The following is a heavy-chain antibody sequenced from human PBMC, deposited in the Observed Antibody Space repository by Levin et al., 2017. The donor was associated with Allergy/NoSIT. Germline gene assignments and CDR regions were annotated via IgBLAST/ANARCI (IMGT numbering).Heavy chain of an antibody. CDR1: GFTFSSYG. V-gene: IGHV3-33*01. D-gene: IGHD6-19*01. Sequence: GGSLRLSCAASGFTFSSYGMHWVRQAPGKGLEWVAVIWYDGSNKYYADSVKGRFTISRDNSKNTLYLQMNSLRAEDTAVYYCARGLIGGQWLDGSGFDYWGQGTLVTVSS. CDR2: IWYDGSNK. J-gene: IGHJ4*02. CDR3: ARGLIGGQWLDGSGFDY.